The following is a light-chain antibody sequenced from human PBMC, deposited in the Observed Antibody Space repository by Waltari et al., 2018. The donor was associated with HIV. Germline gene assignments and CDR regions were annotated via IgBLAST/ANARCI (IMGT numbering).Light chain of an antibody. J-gene: IGLJ2*01. CDR1: SSNIGNTY. V-gene: IGLV1-51*02. Sequence: QSVLTQPPSVSAAPGQTVTLPSSGPSSNIGNTYVPSYHPVPGTTPKLLIYETSKRPSGIPDRFSGSKSGTSATLGITGVQTADEADYYCGTWDDSLGAVVFGGGTRVTV. CDR3: GTWDDSLGAVV. CDR2: ETS.